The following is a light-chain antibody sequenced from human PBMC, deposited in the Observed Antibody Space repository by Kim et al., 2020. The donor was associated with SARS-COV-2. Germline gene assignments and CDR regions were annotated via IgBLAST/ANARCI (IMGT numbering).Light chain of an antibody. CDR3: QSYHDVRMF. CDR1: SGGIGNSY. V-gene: IGLV6-57*04. CDR2: EDN. J-gene: IGLJ2*01. Sequence: NFTLTQPRSVSGSPGKTVTISCSRSSGGIGNSYVQWYQQRPGSAPTIVIYEDNLRPSGVPDRFSGSIDSSSNSASLTISGLTAEDEADYYCQSYHDVRMFFGGGTQLTVL.